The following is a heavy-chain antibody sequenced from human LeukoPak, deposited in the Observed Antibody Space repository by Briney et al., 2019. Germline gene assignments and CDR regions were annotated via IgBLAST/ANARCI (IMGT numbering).Heavy chain of an antibody. Sequence: GRSLRLSCAASGFTFDDYAMHWVRQAPGKGLEWVSGISWNSGSIGYADSVKGRFTISRDNAKNSLYLQMNSLRAEDTALYHCAKDMVGWLTTTFDLWGRGTLVTVSS. V-gene: IGHV3-9*01. CDR2: ISWNSGSI. D-gene: IGHD3-3*01. J-gene: IGHJ2*01. CDR1: GFTFDDYA. CDR3: AKDMVGWLTTTFDL.